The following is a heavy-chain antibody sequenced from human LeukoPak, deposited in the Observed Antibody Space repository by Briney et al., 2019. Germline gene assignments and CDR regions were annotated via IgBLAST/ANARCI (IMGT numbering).Heavy chain of an antibody. D-gene: IGHD2-21*02. V-gene: IGHV1-69*05. J-gene: IGHJ2*01. CDR3: ARDPAYCGGDCYIGYFDL. CDR2: IIPIFGTA. CDR1: GGTFSSYA. Sequence: SVKVSCKASGGTFSSYAIRWVRQAPGQGLEWMGRIIPIFGTANYAQKFQGRVTITTDESTSTAYMELSSLRSEDTAVYYCARDPAYCGGDCYIGYFDLWGRGTPVTVSS.